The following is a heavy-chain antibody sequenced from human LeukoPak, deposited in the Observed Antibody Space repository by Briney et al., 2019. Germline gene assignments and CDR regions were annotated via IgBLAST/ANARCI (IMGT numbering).Heavy chain of an antibody. Sequence: SQTLSLTCTVSGGSISSGDYYWSWIRQPPGKGLGWIGYIYYSGSTYYNPSLKSRVTISIQTSKNQFSLKLTSVTAADTAVYYCAGDYGDLLTGIRFDTWGQGTLVTVSS. CDR1: GGSISSGDYY. CDR2: IYYSGST. D-gene: IGHD7-27*01. V-gene: IGHV4-30-4*01. CDR3: AGDYGDLLTGIRFDT. J-gene: IGHJ5*02.